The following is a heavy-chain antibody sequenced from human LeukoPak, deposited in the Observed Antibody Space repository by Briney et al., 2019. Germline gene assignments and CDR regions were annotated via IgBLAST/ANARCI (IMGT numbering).Heavy chain of an antibody. Sequence: PSETLSLTCSVSGGSISSSRSYWAWMRQPPRKGLEWIGYMYYTGSTKYNPSLKSRVSISVDTSKNQFSLTLTSVTAADTAVYYCAAVVVSGTPYFDYWGQGTLVTVSS. CDR1: GGSISSSRSY. CDR3: AAVVVSGTPYFDY. CDR2: MYYTGST. J-gene: IGHJ4*02. D-gene: IGHD2-21*02. V-gene: IGHV4-61*05.